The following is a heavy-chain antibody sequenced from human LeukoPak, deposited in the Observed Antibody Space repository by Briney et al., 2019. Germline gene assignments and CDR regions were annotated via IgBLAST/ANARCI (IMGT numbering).Heavy chain of an antibody. CDR1: GGSFSGYY. J-gene: IGHJ4*02. CDR3: TRDLTY. CDR2: INHSGST. D-gene: IGHD3-10*01. Sequence: SETLSLTCAVYGGSFSGYYWSWIRQPPGKGLEWIGEINHSGSTNYNPSLKSRVTISVDTSKNQFSLKLSSVTAADTAVYYCTRDLTYWGQGTLVTVSS. V-gene: IGHV4-34*01.